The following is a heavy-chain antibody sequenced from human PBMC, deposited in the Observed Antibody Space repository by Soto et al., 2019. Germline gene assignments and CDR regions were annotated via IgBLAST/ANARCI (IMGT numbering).Heavy chain of an antibody. J-gene: IGHJ4*02. D-gene: IGHD6-6*01. CDR1: GDSNSIYP. CDR3: ARTPYIEQLPNFDY. CDR2: IIPIFGTA. V-gene: IGHV1-69*01. Sequence: SLNLYCKTAGDSNSIYPVSWVRKENGQGLEWMGGIIPIFGTANYAQKFQGRVTITADESTSTAYMELSSLRSEDTAVYYCARTPYIEQLPNFDYWGQGLLVTVS.